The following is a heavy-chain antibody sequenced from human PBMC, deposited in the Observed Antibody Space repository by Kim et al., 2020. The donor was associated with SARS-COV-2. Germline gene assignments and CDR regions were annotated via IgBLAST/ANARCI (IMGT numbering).Heavy chain of an antibody. J-gene: IGHJ3*02. V-gene: IGHV4-59*01. Sequence: GSTNYNPSLKSRVTISVDTSKNQFSLKLRSVTAADTAVYYCARNNAFDIWGQGTMVTVSS. CDR3: ARNNAFDI. CDR2: GST.